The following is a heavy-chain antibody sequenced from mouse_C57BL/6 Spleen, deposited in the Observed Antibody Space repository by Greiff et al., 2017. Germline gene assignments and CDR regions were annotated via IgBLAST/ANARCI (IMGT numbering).Heavy chain of an antibody. V-gene: IGHV1-81*01. Sequence: VQLQQSGAELARPGASVKLSCKASGYTFTSYGISWVKQRTGQGLEWIGEIYPRSGNTYYNEKFKGKATLTADKSSSTAYMELRSLTSEYSAVYFCACRYDDEGLAWLAYWGQGTLVTVSA. CDR1: GYTFTSYG. J-gene: IGHJ3*01. CDR2: IYPRSGNT. D-gene: IGHD2-4*01. CDR3: ACRYDDEGLAWLAY.